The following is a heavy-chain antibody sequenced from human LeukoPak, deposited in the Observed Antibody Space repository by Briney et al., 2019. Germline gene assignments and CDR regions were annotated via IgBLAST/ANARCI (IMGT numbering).Heavy chain of an antibody. CDR1: GGSISSSSYY. Sequence: PSETLSLTCTVSGGSISSSSYYWGWIRQPPGKGLEWIGSIYYSGSTYYNPSLKSRVTISVYTSKNQFSLKLSSVTAADTAVYYCARQPGRRSSLGCIWGQGTLVTVSS. J-gene: IGHJ4*02. CDR2: IYYSGST. V-gene: IGHV4-39*01. CDR3: ARQPGRRSSLGCI. D-gene: IGHD6-13*01.